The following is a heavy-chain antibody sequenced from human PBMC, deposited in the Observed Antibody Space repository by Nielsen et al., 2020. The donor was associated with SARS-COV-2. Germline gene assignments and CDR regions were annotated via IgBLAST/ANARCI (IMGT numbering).Heavy chain of an antibody. Sequence: SETLSLTCNVSGDSMSSSDYYWAFHRQPPGRGLEWVGSIYYSGITYSNPSLKSRVTMSVDTSKNQFSLRLNSVTAADTAVYYCARLNRRILTPLALASLRFDFWGQGALVTVSS. CDR1: GDSMSSSDYY. J-gene: IGHJ4*02. CDR3: ARLNRRILTPLALASLRFDF. CDR2: IYYSGIT. D-gene: IGHD3-3*02. V-gene: IGHV4-39*01.